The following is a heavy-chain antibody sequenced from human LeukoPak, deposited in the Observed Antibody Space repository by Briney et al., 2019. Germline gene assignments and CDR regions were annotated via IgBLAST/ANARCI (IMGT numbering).Heavy chain of an antibody. CDR2: IHPEGNEK. J-gene: IGHJ4*02. CDR3: ARGDDFSGDY. Sequence: PGGSLRLSCVASGFIFSKFWMSWVRQAPGKGLEWVANIHPEGNEKYHVDSVKGRFTISRDNTKNLLHLEVDSLRVEDTAVYYCARGDDFSGDYWGQGTLVTVSS. V-gene: IGHV3-7*04. D-gene: IGHD3/OR15-3a*01. CDR1: GFIFSKFW.